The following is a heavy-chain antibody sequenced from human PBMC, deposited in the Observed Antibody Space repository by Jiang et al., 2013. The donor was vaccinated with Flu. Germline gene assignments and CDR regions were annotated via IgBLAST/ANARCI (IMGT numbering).Heavy chain of an antibody. Sequence: KSRVTISVDTSKNQFSLKLSSVTAADTAVYYCARGGRVVAATSYYYGMDVWGQGTTVTVSS. D-gene: IGHD2-15*01. V-gene: IGHV4-59*09. CDR3: ARGGRVVAATSYYYGMDV. J-gene: IGHJ6*02.